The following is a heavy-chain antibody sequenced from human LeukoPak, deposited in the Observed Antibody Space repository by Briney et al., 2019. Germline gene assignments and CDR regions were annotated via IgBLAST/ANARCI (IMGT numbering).Heavy chain of an antibody. D-gene: IGHD2-2*01. J-gene: IGHJ6*02. CDR2: ISSSSYI. CDR1: GFTFSSYS. Sequence: PGGSLRLSCAASGFTFSSYSMNWVRQAPGKGLEWVSSISSSSYIYYADSVKGRFTISRDNAKNSLYLQMNSLRAEDTAVYYCARDLCSSTSCDEDYYYYYGMDVWGQGTTVTVSS. CDR3: ARDLCSSTSCDEDYYYYYGMDV. V-gene: IGHV3-21*01.